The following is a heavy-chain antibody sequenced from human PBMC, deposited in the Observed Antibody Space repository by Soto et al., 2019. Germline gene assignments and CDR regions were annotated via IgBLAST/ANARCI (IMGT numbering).Heavy chain of an antibody. D-gene: IGHD4-17*01. CDR1: GFTFSSYS. CDR2: ISSSSSTI. Sequence: GGSLRLSCAASGFTFSSYSMNWVRQAPGKGLEWVSYISSSSSTIYYADSVKGRFTISRDKAKNSLYLQMNSLRAEDTAVYYCARVRHTVTTGWDDYWGQGTLVTVSS. CDR3: ARVRHTVTTGWDDY. V-gene: IGHV3-48*01. J-gene: IGHJ4*02.